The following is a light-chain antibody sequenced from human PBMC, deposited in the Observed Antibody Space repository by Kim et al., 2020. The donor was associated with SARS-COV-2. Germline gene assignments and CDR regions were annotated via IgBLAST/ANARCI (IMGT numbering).Light chain of an antibody. CDR2: QDK. V-gene: IGLV3-1*01. Sequence: SYELTQPPSVSVSPGQTASITCSGDKLGSKYVCWYQQKPGQSPVVVIYQDKKRPSGIPERISASNSGNTATLTICGTQAMDEADYYCQAWDSTTAVFGGG. CDR1: KLGSKY. J-gene: IGLJ2*01. CDR3: QAWDSTTAV.